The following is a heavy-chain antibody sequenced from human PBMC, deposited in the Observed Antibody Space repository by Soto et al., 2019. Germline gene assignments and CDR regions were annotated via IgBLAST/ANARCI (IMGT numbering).Heavy chain of an antibody. CDR2: INTDGTST. Sequence: GGSLRLSCEASGMNFGGYWMHWVRQAPGKGLVWVSEINTDGTSTNYADSLKGRFTISRDNARDTLYLQMNSLSVEDTAVYYCATLSAPVDFWGQRTLVTVSS. V-gene: IGHV3-74*01. CDR3: ATLSAPVDF. D-gene: IGHD6-6*01. J-gene: IGHJ4*02. CDR1: GMNFGGYW.